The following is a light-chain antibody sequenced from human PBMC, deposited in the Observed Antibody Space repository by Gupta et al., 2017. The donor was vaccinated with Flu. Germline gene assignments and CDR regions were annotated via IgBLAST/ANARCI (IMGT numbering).Light chain of an antibody. CDR2: GDS. V-gene: IGLV1-40*01. J-gene: IGLJ2*01. Sequence: SSIPRNYDVNWCQRLPGTAPKLLMYGDSDRPSGGLARFSGSNYGSTAALVITARQADDEADYYCQSFDGSLHAVVFGGGTKLTVL. CDR1: SSIPRNYD. CDR3: QSFDGSLHAVV.